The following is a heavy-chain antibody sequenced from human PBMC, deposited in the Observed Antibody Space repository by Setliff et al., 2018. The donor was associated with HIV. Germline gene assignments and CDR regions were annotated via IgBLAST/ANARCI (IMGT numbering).Heavy chain of an antibody. V-gene: IGHV3-30*04. CDR1: GFTFSYFA. J-gene: IGHJ4*02. Sequence: GGSLRLSCAASGFTFSYFAMHWVRQAPGKGLEWVAVISYDGNVKYYAESVKGRFTISRDNSKNTLYVQMNSLRPEDTAVYYCTRDSAAWVTELGILGYWGQGTLVTVSS. CDR3: TRDSAAWVTELGILGY. CDR2: ISYDGNVK. D-gene: IGHD3-3*01.